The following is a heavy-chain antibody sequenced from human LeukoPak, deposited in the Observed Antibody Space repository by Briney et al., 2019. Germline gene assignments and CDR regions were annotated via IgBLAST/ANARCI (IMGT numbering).Heavy chain of an antibody. CDR2: INPNSGGT. CDR1: GYTFTGYY. Sequence: ASVKVSCKASGYTFTGYYMHWVRQAPGQGLEWMGWINPNSGGTNYAQKFQGRVTMTRDTSISTAYMELSRLRSDDTAVYYCARLYCGGDCRYYYYGMDVWGQGTTVTVSS. CDR3: ARLYCGGDCRYYYYGMDV. D-gene: IGHD2-21*02. J-gene: IGHJ6*02. V-gene: IGHV1-2*02.